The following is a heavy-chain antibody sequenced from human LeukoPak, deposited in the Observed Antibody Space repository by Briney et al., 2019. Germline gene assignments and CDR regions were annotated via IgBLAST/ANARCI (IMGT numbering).Heavy chain of an antibody. CDR1: GFTFSSYG. CDR2: IRYDGSNK. D-gene: IGHD6-6*01. Sequence: GGSLRLSCAASGFTFSSYGMHWVRQAPGKGLEWVAFIRYDGSNKYYADFVKGRLTISRDNSKNTLYLQMTSLRGDDTAVYYCAKEKNSYSSSSGQGYWGQGTLVTVSS. CDR3: AKEKNSYSSSSGQGY. V-gene: IGHV3-30*02. J-gene: IGHJ4*02.